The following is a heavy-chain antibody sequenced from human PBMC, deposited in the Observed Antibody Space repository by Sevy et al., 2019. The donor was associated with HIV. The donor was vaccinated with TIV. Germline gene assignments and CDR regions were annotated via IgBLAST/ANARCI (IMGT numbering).Heavy chain of an antibody. D-gene: IGHD3-22*01. CDR3: TTDPGCYYDSSGYSLQYGMDV. Sequence: GGSLRLSCAASGFTFSNAWMSWVRQAPGKGLEWVGRIKSKTDGGTTDYAAPVKGRFTISRDDSKNTLYLQMNSLKTEDTAVYYCTTDPGCYYDSSGYSLQYGMDVWGQGTTVTVSS. J-gene: IGHJ6*02. CDR2: IKSKTDGGTT. CDR1: GFTFSNAW. V-gene: IGHV3-15*01.